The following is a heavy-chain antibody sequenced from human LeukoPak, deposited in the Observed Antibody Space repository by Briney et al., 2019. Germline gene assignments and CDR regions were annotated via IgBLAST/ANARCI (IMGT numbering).Heavy chain of an antibody. CDR3: ANIVGSLAYYYYMDV. D-gene: IGHD3-10*01. V-gene: IGHV3-23*01. J-gene: IGHJ6*03. Sequence: GGSLRLSCADSGFTFSSYAMSWVRQAPGKGLEWVSAISGSGGRTYYADSVKGRFTMSRDNSKNMLYLQMNSLRVEDTAVYYCANIVGSLAYYYYMDVWGKGTTVTVSS. CDR2: ISGSGGRT. CDR1: GFTFSSYA.